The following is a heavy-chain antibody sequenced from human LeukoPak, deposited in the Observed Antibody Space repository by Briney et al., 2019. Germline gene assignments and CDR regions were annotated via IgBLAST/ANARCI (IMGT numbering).Heavy chain of an antibody. CDR3: ARENRGSGSFDY. D-gene: IGHD3-10*01. V-gene: IGHV3-21*01. CDR2: ISDSSGYI. CDR1: GFTFSSYT. J-gene: IGHJ4*02. Sequence: GGSLRLSCAAPGFTFSSYTMNWVRQAPGKGLDWVSSISDSSGYIYYADSVKGRFTISRDNAKNSLYLQMNGLRAEDTAVYYCARENRGSGSFDYWGQGTLVTVSS.